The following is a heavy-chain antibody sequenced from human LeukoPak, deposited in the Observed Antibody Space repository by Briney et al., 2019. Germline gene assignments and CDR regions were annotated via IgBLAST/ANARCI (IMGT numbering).Heavy chain of an antibody. CDR2: IYSGGST. CDR3: ARGDDYGDFEYYFDY. Sequence: PGGSLRLSCAAFGFTVSSNYMSWVRQAPGKGLEWVSVIYSGGSTYYADSVKGRFTISRDNSKNTLYLQMNSLRAEDTAVYYCARGDDYGDFEYYFDYWGQGTLVTVSS. D-gene: IGHD4-17*01. CDR1: GFTVSSNY. J-gene: IGHJ4*02. V-gene: IGHV3-66*01.